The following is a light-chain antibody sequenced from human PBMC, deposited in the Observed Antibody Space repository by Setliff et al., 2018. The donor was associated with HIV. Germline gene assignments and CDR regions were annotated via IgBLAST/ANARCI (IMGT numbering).Light chain of an antibody. CDR3: SSYAITNTLP. V-gene: IGLV2-14*01. J-gene: IGLJ1*01. CDR2: EVR. Sequence: SALTQPASVSGSPGQSLTISCTGTTSDVGGYNYVYWYQQHPGKAPKLIIYEVRNRPSGVSNRFSGSKSGNTASLTISGLQADDEADYYCSSYAITNTLPFGTGTKV. CDR1: TSDVGGYNY.